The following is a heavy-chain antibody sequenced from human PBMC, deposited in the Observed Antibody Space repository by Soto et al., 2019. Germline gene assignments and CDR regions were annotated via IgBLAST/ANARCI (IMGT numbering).Heavy chain of an antibody. J-gene: IGHJ6*03. V-gene: IGHV4-59*08. CDR2: IYYSGST. CDR1: GGSISSYY. D-gene: IGHD3-3*01. CDR3: ARKRMEYYDFWSGYSYYYYMDV. Sequence: QVQLQESGPGLVKPSETLSLTCTVSGGSISSYYWSWIRQPPGKGLEWIGYIYYSGSTNYNPSLKSRVTISVDTSKTQFSLKLSSVTAADTAVYYCARKRMEYYDFWSGYSYYYYMDVWGKGTTVTVSS.